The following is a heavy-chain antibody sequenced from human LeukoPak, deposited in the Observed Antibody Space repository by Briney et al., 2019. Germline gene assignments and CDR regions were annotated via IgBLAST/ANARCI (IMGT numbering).Heavy chain of an antibody. CDR3: ARDQVGDILTGTYYFDY. CDR2: IWYDGSNK. Sequence: PGRSLRLSCAASGFTFSSYGMHWVRQASGKGLEWVAVIWYDGSNKYYADSVKGRFTISRDNSKNTLYLQMNSLRAEDTAVYYCARDQVGDILTGTYYFDYWGQGTLVTVSS. CDR1: GFTFSSYG. D-gene: IGHD3-9*01. J-gene: IGHJ4*02. V-gene: IGHV3-33*01.